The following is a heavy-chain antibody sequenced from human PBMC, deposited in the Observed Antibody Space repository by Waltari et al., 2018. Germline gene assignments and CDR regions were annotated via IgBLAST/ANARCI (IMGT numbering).Heavy chain of an antibody. CDR2: IRSKADGGTA. CDR3: TTANCGGDCPGLNWFDP. V-gene: IGHV3-15*05. CDR1: GFIFTNAW. D-gene: IGHD2-21*02. J-gene: IGHJ5*02. Sequence: EVQLVESGGGLVKPGGSLRLSCTASGFIFTNAWMSWVCQAPGKGLELVGRIRSKADGGTAENAAPVRGRFSISRDDSKNTLYLQMDRLQIEDTAMYYCTTANCGGDCPGLNWFDPWGQGTLVTVSS.